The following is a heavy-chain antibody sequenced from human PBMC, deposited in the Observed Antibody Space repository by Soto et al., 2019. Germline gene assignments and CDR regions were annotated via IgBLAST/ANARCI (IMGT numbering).Heavy chain of an antibody. Sequence: ASVKVSCKVSGCAFTNYDINWVRQATGQGLEWMGWLSPDSANSDYAQKFQGRVTMTRNTSITTAYMELSSLRSEDTAVYYCARGSPSGSYDYWGKGTLVTVSS. CDR3: ARGSPSGSYDY. J-gene: IGHJ4*02. CDR1: GCAFTNYD. D-gene: IGHD3-10*01. V-gene: IGHV1-8*01. CDR2: LSPDSANS.